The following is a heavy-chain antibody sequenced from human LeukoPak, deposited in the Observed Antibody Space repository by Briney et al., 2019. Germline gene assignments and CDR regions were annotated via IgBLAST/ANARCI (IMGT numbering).Heavy chain of an antibody. CDR2: IYSSGST. J-gene: IGHJ6*03. CDR1: GGSISSGTFY. CDR3: ASRRIAAAGDYYYYYMDG. Sequence: SETLSLTCTVSGGSISSGTFYWSWIRQPAGKGLEWIGRIYSSGSTNYNPSLKSRVTISGDTSKNQFSLKLSSVTAADTAVYYCASRRIAAAGDYYYYYMDGWGKGTTVTVSS. V-gene: IGHV4-61*02. D-gene: IGHD6-13*01.